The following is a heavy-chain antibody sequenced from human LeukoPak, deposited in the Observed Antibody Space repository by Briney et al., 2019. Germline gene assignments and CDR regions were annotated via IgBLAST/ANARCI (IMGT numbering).Heavy chain of an antibody. CDR3: ARDSIAARVVDY. Sequence: ASVKVSCKASGYTFTGYYMHWVRQAPGQGLERMGWINPNSGGTNYAQKFQGRVTMTRDTSISTAYMELSRLRSDDTAVYYCARDSIAARVVDYWGQGTLVTVSS. CDR2: INPNSGGT. V-gene: IGHV1-2*02. J-gene: IGHJ4*02. CDR1: GYTFTGYY. D-gene: IGHD6-6*01.